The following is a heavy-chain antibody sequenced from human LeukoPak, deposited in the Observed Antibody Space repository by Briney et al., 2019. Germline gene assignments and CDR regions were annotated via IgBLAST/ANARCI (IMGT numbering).Heavy chain of an antibody. J-gene: IGHJ4*02. Sequence: GGSLRLSCAASGFTFSDYYISWIRQAPGAGLEAGSCISSSGSTIYFAVSVKGRFTISRDTAKNSLYLQMNSLRAEDTAVYYCAIADLDYWGQGTLGTVSS. CDR3: AIADLDY. V-gene: IGHV3-11*01. CDR1: GFTFSDYY. CDR2: ISSSGSTI.